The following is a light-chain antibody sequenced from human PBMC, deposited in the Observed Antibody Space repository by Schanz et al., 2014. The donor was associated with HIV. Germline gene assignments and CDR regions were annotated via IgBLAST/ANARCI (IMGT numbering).Light chain of an antibody. J-gene: IGKJ1*01. CDR1: QRVRSSY. Sequence: EIVLTQSPGTLSLSPGERATLSCRASQRVRSSYLAWYQQKPGQAPRLLIFGASSRATGIPDRFSGSGSGTDFTLTISRLEPEDFAAYYCQQYDGSPPWTFGQGTKVEIK. CDR3: QQYDGSPPWT. CDR2: GAS. V-gene: IGKV3-20*01.